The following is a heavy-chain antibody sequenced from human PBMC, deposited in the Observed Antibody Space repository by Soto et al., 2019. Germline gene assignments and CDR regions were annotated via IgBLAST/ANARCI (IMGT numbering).Heavy chain of an antibody. J-gene: IGHJ4*02. Sequence: QVQLVQSGAEVKKPGASVKVSCKASGYTFTGYYIHWVRQAPGQGLEWMGWINPNNGDTNYAQKFQGRVTMPRDTSTSSADMELSSLRFDDTAVYYCARHSGYDYVFDYWGQGTLVTVSS. CDR3: ARHSGYDYVFDY. CDR2: INPNNGDT. D-gene: IGHD5-12*01. CDR1: GYTFTGYY. V-gene: IGHV1-2*02.